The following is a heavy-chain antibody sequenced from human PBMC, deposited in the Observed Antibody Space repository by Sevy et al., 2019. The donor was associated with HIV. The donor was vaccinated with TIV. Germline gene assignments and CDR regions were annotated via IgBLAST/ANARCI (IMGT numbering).Heavy chain of an antibody. CDR3: AKAHADCSGGTCYTAHYYYDMDV. J-gene: IGHJ6*02. Sequence: GGSLRLSCAASGFAFSDYAMHWVRQAPGKGLEWVAAISYAGDNKYFADSVKGRFTVSKDNSKNTLYLEMNSLRAEDTAVYYCAKAHADCSGGTCYTAHYYYDMDVWGRGATVTVFS. D-gene: IGHD2-15*01. CDR2: ISYAGDNK. CDR1: GFAFSDYA. V-gene: IGHV3-30*18.